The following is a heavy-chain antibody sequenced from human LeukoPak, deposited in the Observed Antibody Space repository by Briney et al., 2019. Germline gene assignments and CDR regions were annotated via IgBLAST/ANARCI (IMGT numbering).Heavy chain of an antibody. D-gene: IGHD6-19*01. CDR3: ARGHSSGWYFDY. J-gene: IGHJ4*02. CDR2: ISYSGNT. CDR1: GGSIGSRYYY. Sequence: SETLSLTCTVSGGSIGSRYYYWGWIRQPPGKGLEWIGSISYSGNTYYNPSLKSRVTISVDTSKNQFSLKLTSVTAADTAIYYCARGHSSGWYFDYWGQGTLVTISS. V-gene: IGHV4-39*07.